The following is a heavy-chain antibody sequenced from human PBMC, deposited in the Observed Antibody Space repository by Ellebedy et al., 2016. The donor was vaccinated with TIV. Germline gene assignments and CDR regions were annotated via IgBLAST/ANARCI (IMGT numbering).Heavy chain of an antibody. CDR3: ARGYQVLYSV. V-gene: IGHV4-61*03. CDR2: IYYSGST. J-gene: IGHJ4*02. Sequence: MPSETLSLTCIVSGGSVSSGSYYWSWIRQPPGKGLEWIGYIYYSGSTYYNPSLKSRVTISVYTSKIHFSLNLNSVTAADTAVYYCARGYQVLYSVWGQGTLVSVSS. D-gene: IGHD2-2*02. CDR1: GGSVSSGSYY.